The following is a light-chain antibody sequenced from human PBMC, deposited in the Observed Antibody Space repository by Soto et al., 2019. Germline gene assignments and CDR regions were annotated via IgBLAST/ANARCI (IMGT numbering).Light chain of an antibody. V-gene: IGLV2-14*01. Sequence: QSALTQPASVSGSPGQSITISCSGTSSDIGGYNYVSWYQQHPGKAPKLMIYEVSSRPSEISNRFSGSKSGNTASLTISGLQAEDEADYYCSSYTSSNTLVFGGGTKVTVL. CDR2: EVS. CDR3: SSYTSSNTLV. J-gene: IGLJ3*02. CDR1: SSDIGGYNY.